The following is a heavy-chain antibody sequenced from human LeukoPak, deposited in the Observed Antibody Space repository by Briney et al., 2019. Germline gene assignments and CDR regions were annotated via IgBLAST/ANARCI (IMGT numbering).Heavy chain of an antibody. CDR1: GFTFDDYG. J-gene: IGHJ6*03. CDR2: INWNGGST. D-gene: IGHD2-2*01. V-gene: IGHV3-20*04. CDR3: ARVSFVEVPAAITSGPYYMDV. Sequence: GGSLRLSCAASGFTFDDYGMSWVRQAPGKGLEWVSGINWNGGSTGYADSVKGRFTISRDNAKNSLYLQMNSLRAEDTALYYCARVSFVEVPAAITSGPYYMDVWGKGTTVTVSS.